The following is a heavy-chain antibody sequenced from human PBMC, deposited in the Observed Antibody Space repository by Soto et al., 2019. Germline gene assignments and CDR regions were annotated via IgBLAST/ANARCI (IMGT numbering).Heavy chain of an antibody. V-gene: IGHV4-30-4*01. CDR1: GDSISTADYY. D-gene: IGHD6-6*01. Sequence: SESLSLTCTVSGDSISTADYYWNWIRQPPGKGLEWIGYIYYSGNTYYIPSLKSRVTISVDTSKNQISLKLNSVTAADTAVYYCARGIYSTSSFFDSWGQGTLVTVSS. CDR2: IYYSGNT. CDR3: ARGIYSTSSFFDS. J-gene: IGHJ4*02.